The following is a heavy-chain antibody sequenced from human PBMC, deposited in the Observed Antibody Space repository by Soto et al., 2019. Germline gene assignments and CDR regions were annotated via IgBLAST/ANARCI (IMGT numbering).Heavy chain of an antibody. J-gene: IGHJ4*02. CDR1: GFSLSTSGVG. V-gene: IGHV2-5*02. Sequence: QITLKESGPTLVKPTQTLTLTCTFSGFSLSTSGVGVGWIRQPPGKALQWLALIYWDDDKRYSPSLKSRLTITKDTSKNQVVLTMTNMDPVDKATYYCAHRPSYCSGGSCYSGFDYWGQGTLVTVSS. CDR2: IYWDDDK. D-gene: IGHD2-15*01. CDR3: AHRPSYCSGGSCYSGFDY.